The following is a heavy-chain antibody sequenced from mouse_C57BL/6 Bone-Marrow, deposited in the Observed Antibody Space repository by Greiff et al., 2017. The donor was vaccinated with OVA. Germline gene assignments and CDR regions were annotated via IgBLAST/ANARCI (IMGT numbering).Heavy chain of an antibody. J-gene: IGHJ3*01. CDR2: INHSSGYT. CDR1: GYTFTSYT. Sequence: VQLQQSGAELARPGASVKMSCKASGYTFTSYTMHWAKQRPGQGLEWIGYINHSSGYTKYNQKFKDKATLTADKSSSTAYMQLGSLTSEDSAVYYCEEYGEFANWGQGKRVTVSA. CDR3: EEYGEFAN. V-gene: IGHV1-4*01. D-gene: IGHD5-2*01.